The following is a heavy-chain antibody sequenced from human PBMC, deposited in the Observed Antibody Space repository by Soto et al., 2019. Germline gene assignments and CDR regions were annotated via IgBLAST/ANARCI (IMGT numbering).Heavy chain of an antibody. V-gene: IGHV4-61*05. CDR1: GDSISSGYH. J-gene: IGHJ4*02. Sequence: SETLSLTCAVSGDSISSGYHWGWIRQPPGKGLEWVAYVYYSGSTNYNPSLGSRVTISVDKSKNQFSLKMTSVTGADTAVYYCARGRSHEWELLVQYFDYWGQGTLVTVSS. CDR3: ARGRSHEWELLVQYFDY. CDR2: VYYSGST. D-gene: IGHD1-26*01.